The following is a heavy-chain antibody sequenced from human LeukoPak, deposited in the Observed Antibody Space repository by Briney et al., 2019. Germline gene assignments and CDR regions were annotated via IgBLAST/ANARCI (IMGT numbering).Heavy chain of an antibody. CDR1: GYTFTGYY. CDR3: ARVEGYDSSGYYYGY. V-gene: IGHV1-2*02. J-gene: IGHJ4*02. CDR2: INPNSGGT. D-gene: IGHD3-22*01. Sequence: ASVKVSCKASGYTFTGYYMHWVRQAPGQGLEWMGWINPNSGGTNSAQKFQGRVTMTRDTSISTVYMELSSLRSEDTAVYYCARVEGYDSSGYYYGYWGQGTLVTVSS.